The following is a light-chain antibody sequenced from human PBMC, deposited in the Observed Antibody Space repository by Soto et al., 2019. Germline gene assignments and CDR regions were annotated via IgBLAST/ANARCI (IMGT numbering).Light chain of an antibody. CDR3: QQNYNPPLT. CDR1: QSISTY. Sequence: DIQMTQSPSSLSASVGDRVTITCRASQSISTYLNWYQQKPGKPPKVLIYGASSLQSGVPSRFSGSGSGTDFTRTISSLQPEDFATYYCQQNYNPPLTFGQGTKVEIK. J-gene: IGKJ1*01. CDR2: GAS. V-gene: IGKV1-39*01.